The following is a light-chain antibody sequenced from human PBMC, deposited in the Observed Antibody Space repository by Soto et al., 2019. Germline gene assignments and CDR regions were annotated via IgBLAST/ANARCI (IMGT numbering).Light chain of an antibody. CDR2: DAS. Sequence: DIPMTQSPSTLSASVGDRVTITCRASQNIVRWLAWYQQKPGKAPELLIYDASTLESGVPSRFSGGGSGTEFTLTISSLQPDDFATYYCQQYNNFRDSFGQGTKLE. CDR1: QNIVRW. V-gene: IGKV1-5*01. CDR3: QQYNNFRDS. J-gene: IGKJ2*01.